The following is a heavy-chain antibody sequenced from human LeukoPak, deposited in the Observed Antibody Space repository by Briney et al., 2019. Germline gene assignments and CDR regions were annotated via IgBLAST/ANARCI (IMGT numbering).Heavy chain of an antibody. Sequence: GGSLRLSCAASRFTFSSYSMNWVRQAPGKGLEWVSSISSSSSYIYYADSVKGRFTISRDNAKNSLYLQMNSLRAEDTAVYYCARDSVGAKGYAFDIWGQGTMVTVSS. CDR1: RFTFSSYS. CDR3: ARDSVGAKGYAFDI. J-gene: IGHJ3*02. V-gene: IGHV3-21*01. D-gene: IGHD1-26*01. CDR2: ISSSSSYI.